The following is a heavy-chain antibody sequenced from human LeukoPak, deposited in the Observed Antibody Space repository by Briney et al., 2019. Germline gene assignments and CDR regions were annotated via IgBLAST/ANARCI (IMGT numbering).Heavy chain of an antibody. Sequence: ASVKVSSKASGYIFTDYSLHCVCPAPGQGLERMGWISLMSGGPDYTQKFQGRVTMTRDKSTSTLEMELSSRGSDDTAVYYCTRARLSTSCYEFDPWGRGTPVTVSS. CDR3: TRARLSTSCYEFDP. D-gene: IGHD2-2*01. V-gene: IGHV1-2*02. J-gene: IGHJ5*02. CDR1: GYIFTDYS. CDR2: ISLMSGGP.